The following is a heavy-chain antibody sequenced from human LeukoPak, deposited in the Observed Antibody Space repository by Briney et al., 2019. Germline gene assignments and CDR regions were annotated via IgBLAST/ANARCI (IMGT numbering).Heavy chain of an antibody. CDR3: ARAVSGSYYITWYYYYYMDV. CDR2: IKQDGSEK. V-gene: IGHV3-7*01. Sequence: PGGSLRLSCAASGFTFSSYSMNWVRQAPGKGLEWVANIKQDGSEKYYVDSVKGRFTISRDNAKNSLYLQMNSLRAEDTAVYYCARAVSGSYYITWYYYYYMDVWGKGTTVTISS. CDR1: GFTFSSYS. D-gene: IGHD3-10*01. J-gene: IGHJ6*03.